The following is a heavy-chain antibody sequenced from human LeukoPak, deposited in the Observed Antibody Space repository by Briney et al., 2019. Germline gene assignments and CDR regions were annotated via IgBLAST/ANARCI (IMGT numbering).Heavy chain of an antibody. CDR3: ARGYSSDWYNYFDY. Sequence: PSETLSLTCSVSGGSISSSSNLWGWIRQPPGKGLEWIGSIYYSGSTNYNPSLKSRVTISVDTSKNQFSLKLSSVTAADTAVYYCARGYSSDWYNYFDYWGQGTLVTVSS. CDR2: IYYSGST. J-gene: IGHJ4*02. V-gene: IGHV4-39*07. D-gene: IGHD6-19*01. CDR1: GGSISSSSNL.